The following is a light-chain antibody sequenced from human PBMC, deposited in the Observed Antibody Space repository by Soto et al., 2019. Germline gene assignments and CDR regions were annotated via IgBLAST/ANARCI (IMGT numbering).Light chain of an antibody. CDR1: SSDVGGYNY. CDR3: CSYAGTYTVV. V-gene: IGLV2-11*01. Sequence: QSALTQPRSVSGSPGQSVTISCTGTSSDVGGYNYVSWYLQHPGKAPKLMIYDVSQRPSGVPDRFSGSKSGNTASLTISGLQAEDEADYYCCSYAGTYTVVFGAGTKLTVL. J-gene: IGLJ1*01. CDR2: DVS.